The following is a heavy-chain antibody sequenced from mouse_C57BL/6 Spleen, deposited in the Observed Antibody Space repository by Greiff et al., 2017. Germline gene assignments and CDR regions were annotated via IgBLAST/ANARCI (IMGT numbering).Heavy chain of an antibody. J-gene: IGHJ4*01. CDR2: IDPSDSET. CDR3: ARSGDYPYAMDY. V-gene: IGHV1-52*01. Sequence: QVQLQQPGAELVRPGSSVKLSCKASGYTFTSYWMHWVKQRPIQGLEWIGNIDPSDSETHYNQKFKDKATLTVDKSSSTAYMQLSSLTSEDSAVYYCARSGDYPYAMDYWGQGTSVTVSS. D-gene: IGHD2-4*01. CDR1: GYTFTSYW.